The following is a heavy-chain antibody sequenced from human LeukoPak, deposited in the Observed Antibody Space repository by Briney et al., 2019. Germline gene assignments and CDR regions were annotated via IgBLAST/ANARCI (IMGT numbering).Heavy chain of an antibody. Sequence: GGSLRLSCAASGFTLSTYSMNWVRQAPGKGLEWVSSISTSSTYIYYADSVKGRITISRDNAKNSLYLQMNSLRAEDTAVYYCARHEPVITLSSYYYGMDVWGPGTTVTVSS. J-gene: IGHJ6*02. V-gene: IGHV3-21*01. CDR2: ISTSSTYI. CDR3: ARHEPVITLSSYYYGMDV. CDR1: GFTLSTYS. D-gene: IGHD1-14*01.